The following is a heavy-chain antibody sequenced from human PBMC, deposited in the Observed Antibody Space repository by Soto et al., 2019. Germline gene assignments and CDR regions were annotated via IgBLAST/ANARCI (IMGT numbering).Heavy chain of an antibody. V-gene: IGHV3-23*01. D-gene: IGHD1-26*01. CDR2: IGGGGADT. CDR1: RFTFSDYA. J-gene: IGHJ5*02. CDR3: AKDAVPYNGKWDWFDP. Sequence: DEQLLESGGGLVQPGGSLTLSWAASRFTFSDYAMSWVRQAPGKGLEWVSAIGGGGADTYYADSVKGRFTISRDNSKNTLYLQMNSLRDEDTAVYYCAKDAVPYNGKWDWFDPWGQGTLVTVSS.